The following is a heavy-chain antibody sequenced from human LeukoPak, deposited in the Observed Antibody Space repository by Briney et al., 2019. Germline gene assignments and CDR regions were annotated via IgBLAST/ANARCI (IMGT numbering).Heavy chain of an antibody. CDR1: GYTFTSYD. Sequence: GASVKVSCKASGYTFTSYDINGVRQATGQGLEWIGWMNPKRGNTGSAQKFQGRVTMTRNTSISTAYMELSRLSSEDTAVYYCARGFTIFGVVTLLYYYYGMDVWGQGTTVTVSS. J-gene: IGHJ6*02. V-gene: IGHV1-8*01. D-gene: IGHD3-3*01. CDR2: MNPKRGNT. CDR3: ARGFTIFGVVTLLYYYYGMDV.